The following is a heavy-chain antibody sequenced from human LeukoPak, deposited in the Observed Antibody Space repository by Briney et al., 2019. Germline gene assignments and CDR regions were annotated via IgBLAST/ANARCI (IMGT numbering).Heavy chain of an antibody. D-gene: IGHD3-10*01. CDR3: VRDIVGRSGTYQFDC. CDR2: ISGNSGRI. Sequence: GGSLRLSCAASGFSFDDYVMHWVRQAPGKGLEWVSGISGNSGRIGYADSAKGRFTISRDNAKNSLYLQMNSLRTEDTALYYCVRDIVGRSGTYQFDCWGQGAVVTVSS. CDR1: GFSFDDYV. J-gene: IGHJ4*02. V-gene: IGHV3-9*01.